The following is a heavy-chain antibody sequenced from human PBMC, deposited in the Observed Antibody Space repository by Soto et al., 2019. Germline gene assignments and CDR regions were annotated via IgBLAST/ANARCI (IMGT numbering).Heavy chain of an antibody. CDR3: ARARGDSSGYYSVDAFDI. V-gene: IGHV1-69*13. CDR2: IIPIFGTA. Sequence: GASVKVSCKASGGTFSSYAISWLRQAPGQGLEWMGGIIPIFGTANYAQKFQGRVTITADESTSTAYMELSSLRSEDTAVYYCARARGDSSGYYSVDAFDIWGQGTMVTVSS. J-gene: IGHJ3*02. CDR1: GGTFSSYA. D-gene: IGHD3-22*01.